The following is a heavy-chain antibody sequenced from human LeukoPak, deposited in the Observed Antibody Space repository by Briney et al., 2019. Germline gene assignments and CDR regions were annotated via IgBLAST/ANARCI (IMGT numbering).Heavy chain of an antibody. V-gene: IGHV1-46*01. D-gene: IGHD3-22*01. Sequence: ASVKVSCKASGYTFTSYYMHWVRQAPGQGLEWMGIINPSGGSTSYAQKFQGRVTMTRDTSTSTVYMELSSLRSDDTAVYYCARDGGYYDSSGNFDYWGQGTLVTVSS. J-gene: IGHJ4*02. CDR3: ARDGGYYDSSGNFDY. CDR2: INPSGGST. CDR1: GYTFTSYY.